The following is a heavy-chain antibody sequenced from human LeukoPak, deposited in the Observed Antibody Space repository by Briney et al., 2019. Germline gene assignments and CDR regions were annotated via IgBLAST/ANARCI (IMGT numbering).Heavy chain of an antibody. D-gene: IGHD2-2*01. CDR1: GYTFTTYY. V-gene: IGHV1-46*01. CDR3: AAGGSTTTPSWVSFDY. CDR2: ISPGGGGA. Sequence: GASVKVSCTASGYTFTTYYMHCVRQAPGQGLEWMGLISPGGGGATSAQKFQGRFTMTRDTSTSTVYMELSSLTSEDTAVYYCAAGGSTTTPSWVSFDYWGQGTLVTVSS. J-gene: IGHJ4*02.